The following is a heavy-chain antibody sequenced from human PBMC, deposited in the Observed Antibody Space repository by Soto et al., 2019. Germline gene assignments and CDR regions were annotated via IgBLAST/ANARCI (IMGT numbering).Heavy chain of an antibody. V-gene: IGHV1-8*01. D-gene: IGHD3-10*01. CDR3: ARGELLWFGERLR. J-gene: IGHJ4*02. CDR2: MNPNSGDT. CDR1: GYTFTSYE. Sequence: QVQLVQSGAEVKKPGASVKVSCKASGYTFTSYEINWVRQATGQGLEWMGWMNPNSGDTGYAQKFQGRVTMTRNTSLSTAYMELSSLRSEDTAVYYCARGELLWFGERLRWGQGTLVTVSS.